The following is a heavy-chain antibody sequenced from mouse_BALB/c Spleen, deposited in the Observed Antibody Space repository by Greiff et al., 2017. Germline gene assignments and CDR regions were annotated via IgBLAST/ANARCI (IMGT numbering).Heavy chain of an antibody. V-gene: IGHV5-17*02. CDR3: ARSGYDGYFDV. CDR2: ISSGSSTI. J-gene: IGHJ1*01. CDR1: GFTFSSFG. Sequence: EVMLVESGGGLVQPGGSRKLSCAASGFTFSSFGMHWVRQAPEKGLEWVAYISSGSSTIYYADTVKGRFTISRDNPKNTLFLQMTSLRSEDTAMYYCARSGYDGYFDVWGAGTTVTVSS. D-gene: IGHD2-14*01.